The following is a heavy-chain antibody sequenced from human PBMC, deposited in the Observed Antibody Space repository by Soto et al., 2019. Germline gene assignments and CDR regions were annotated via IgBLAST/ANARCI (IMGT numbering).Heavy chain of an antibody. D-gene: IGHD6-19*01. CDR2: IRSKAYGGTT. V-gene: IGHV3-49*04. CDR3: TAQGDSSGLFDY. J-gene: IGHJ4*02. CDR1: GFTFSNAW. Sequence: GGSLRLSCAASGFTFSNAWINWVRQAPGKGLEWVGFIRSKAYGGTTEYAASVKGRFTISRDDSKSIAYLQMNSLKTEDTAVYYCTAQGDSSGLFDYWGQGTLVTVSS.